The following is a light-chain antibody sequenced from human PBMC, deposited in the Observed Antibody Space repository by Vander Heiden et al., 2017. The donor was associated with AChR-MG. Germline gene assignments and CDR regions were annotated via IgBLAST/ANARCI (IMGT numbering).Light chain of an antibody. CDR3: QQRSTWPRLT. CDR1: QSVTTF. Sequence: EILLTQSPATLSLSPGERATLSCRASQSVTTFLAWYKHKPGQAPRLLLYDASKRANGIPARFSGSGSGTEFTLTISSLEPEDFAVYFCQQRSTWPRLTFGPGTKVDVK. V-gene: IGKV3-11*01. CDR2: DAS. J-gene: IGKJ3*01.